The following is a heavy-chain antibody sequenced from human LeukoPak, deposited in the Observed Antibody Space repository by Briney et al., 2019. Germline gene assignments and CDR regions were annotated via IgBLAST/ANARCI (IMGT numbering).Heavy chain of an antibody. Sequence: GASVKVSCKASGYTFTGYYMHWVRQAPGQGLEWMGWINPNSGGTNYAQKFQGRVTKTRDTSISTAYMELSRLRSDDTAVYYCARLVSDYDSHIDYWGQGTLVTVSS. V-gene: IGHV1-2*02. J-gene: IGHJ4*02. D-gene: IGHD3-3*01. CDR2: INPNSGGT. CDR3: ARLVSDYDSHIDY. CDR1: GYTFTGYY.